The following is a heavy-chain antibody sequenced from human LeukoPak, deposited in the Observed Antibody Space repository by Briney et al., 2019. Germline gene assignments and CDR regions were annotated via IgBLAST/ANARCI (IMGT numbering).Heavy chain of an antibody. D-gene: IGHD3-22*01. J-gene: IGHJ6*02. Sequence: PSETLSLTCTVSGGSISGSSYYWGWIRQPPGKGLEWIGSIYYSGSTYYNPSLKSRVTISVDTSKNQFSLKLSSVTAADTAVYYCARDRSPEHYYDSSHWDYYYGMDVWGQGTTVTVSS. CDR2: IYYSGST. CDR1: GGSISGSSYY. V-gene: IGHV4-39*07. CDR3: ARDRSPEHYYDSSHWDYYYGMDV.